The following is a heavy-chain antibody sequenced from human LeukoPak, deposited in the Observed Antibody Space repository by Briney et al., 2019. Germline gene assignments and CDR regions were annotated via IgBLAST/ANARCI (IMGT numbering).Heavy chain of an antibody. V-gene: IGHV4-34*01. CDR1: GGSFSGYY. D-gene: IGHD2-2*01. J-gene: IGHJ6*03. CDR3: ARGRGSTKGVRYYYYMDV. CDR2: INHSGST. Sequence: SETLSLTCAVYGGSFSGYYWSWIRQPPGKGLEWIGEINHSGSTNYNPSLKSRVTISVDTSKNQFSLKLSSVTAADTAVYYCARGRGSTKGVRYYYYMDVWGKGTPVTVSS.